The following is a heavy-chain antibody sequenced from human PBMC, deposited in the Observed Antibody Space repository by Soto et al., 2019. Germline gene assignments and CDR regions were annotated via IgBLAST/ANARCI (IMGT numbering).Heavy chain of an antibody. CDR2: ISAYNGNT. J-gene: IGHJ6*02. Sequence: VASVKVSCKASGYTFTSYGISWVRQAPGQGLEWMGWISAYNGNTNYAQKLQGRVTMTTDTSTSTAYMELRSLRSDDTAVYYCARVNIPEWGPYYYYYGMDVWGQGTTVTVSS. V-gene: IGHV1-18*01. CDR3: ARVNIPEWGPYYYYYGMDV. D-gene: IGHD3-3*01. CDR1: GYTFTSYG.